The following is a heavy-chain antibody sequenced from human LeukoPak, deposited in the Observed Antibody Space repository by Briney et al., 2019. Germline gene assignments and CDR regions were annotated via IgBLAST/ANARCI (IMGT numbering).Heavy chain of an antibody. CDR2: ISAYNGNT. D-gene: IGHD3-3*01. J-gene: IGHJ4*02. Sequence: GASVKVSCKASGYTFTGYGISWVRQAPGQGLEWMGWISAYNGNTNYAQKLQGRVTMTTDTSTSTAYMELRSLRSDDTAVYYCARDTNSGDFWSGYFVYWGQGTLVTVSS. CDR3: ARDTNSGDFWSGYFVY. V-gene: IGHV1-18*01. CDR1: GYTFTGYG.